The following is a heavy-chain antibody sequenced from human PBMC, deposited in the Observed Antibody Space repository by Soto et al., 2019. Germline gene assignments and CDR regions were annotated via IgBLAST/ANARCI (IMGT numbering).Heavy chain of an antibody. CDR2: IYYSGST. CDR3: ARHPRRGRDGYNYFDY. Sequence: SETLSLTCTVSGGSISSYYWSWIRQPPGKGLEWIGYIYYSGSTNYNPSLKSRLTISVDTSKNQFSLKLSSVTAADTAVYYCARHPRRGRDGYNYFDYWGQGTLVTVSS. V-gene: IGHV4-59*08. D-gene: IGHD5-12*01. J-gene: IGHJ4*02. CDR1: GGSISSYY.